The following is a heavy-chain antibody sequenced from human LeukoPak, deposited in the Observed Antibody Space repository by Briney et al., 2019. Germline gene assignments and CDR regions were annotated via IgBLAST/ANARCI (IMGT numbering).Heavy chain of an antibody. CDR2: IKQDGSEK. CDR1: GFTFSSYW. D-gene: IGHD3-3*01. Sequence: PGGSLRLSCAAAGFTFSSYWMHWVRQAPGKGLEWVANIKQDGSEKYYVDSVKGRFSISRDNARNSLHLQMNSLRAEDTAVYYCARDCGILRIECGDSLDIWGQGTMVTVSS. CDR3: ARDCGILRIECGDSLDI. J-gene: IGHJ3*02. V-gene: IGHV3-7*03.